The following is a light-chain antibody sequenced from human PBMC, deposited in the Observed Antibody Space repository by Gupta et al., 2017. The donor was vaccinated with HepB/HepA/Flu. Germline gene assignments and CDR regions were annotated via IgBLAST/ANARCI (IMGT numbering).Light chain of an antibody. Sequence: EVVVHQSPLSLPVTLGQPAPISYRSSQSLLYSDGNTCLNWFHQRPGPSPRRLIYKVSNRDSGIPDRFSGSGSGTDFTMKISRVEAEDVGVYYCMQGTHWPPTFGQGTKVESK. CDR2: KVS. V-gene: IGKV2-30*01. CDR1: QSLLYSDGNTC. CDR3: MQGTHWPPT. J-gene: IGKJ1*01.